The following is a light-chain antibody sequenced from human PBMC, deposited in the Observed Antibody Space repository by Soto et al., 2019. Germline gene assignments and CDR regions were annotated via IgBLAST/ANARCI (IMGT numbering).Light chain of an antibody. Sequence: QSVLIHPPSASGTPGQRVTIPCSGSSSNIGSNYVYWFQQLPGAAPKLLIYRNNQRPSGVPDRFSGSKSGTSASLAISGLRSEDEADFYCATWEDNLTARVFGGGTKLTVL. CDR2: RNN. CDR1: SSNIGSNY. J-gene: IGLJ3*02. V-gene: IGLV1-47*01. CDR3: ATWEDNLTARV.